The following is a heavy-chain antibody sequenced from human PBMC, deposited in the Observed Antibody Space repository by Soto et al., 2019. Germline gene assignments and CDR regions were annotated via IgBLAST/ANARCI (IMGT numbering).Heavy chain of an antibody. J-gene: IGHJ4*02. D-gene: IGHD3-22*01. CDR2: ISGRGGST. V-gene: IGHV3-23*01. Sequence: GGSLRLSCAASGFTFSNYAMNWVRQAPGKVLEWVSTISGRGGSTYYADSVKGRFSISRDNSKNILYLQMNSLRAEDTAVYYCAKATMTLVVIRLDSWGQGTLVTVS. CDR1: GFTFSNYA. CDR3: AKATMTLVVIRLDS.